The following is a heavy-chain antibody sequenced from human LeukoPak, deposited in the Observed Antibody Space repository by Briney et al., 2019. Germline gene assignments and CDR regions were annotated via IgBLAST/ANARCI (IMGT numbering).Heavy chain of an antibody. CDR3: ARENTYYSDVSGYHDGPIDY. V-gene: IGHV3-21*01. D-gene: IGHD3-22*01. CDR1: GFTFSSYS. J-gene: IGHJ4*02. CDR2: ISSGSTYR. Sequence: GGSLRLSCAAAGFTFSSYSMSWVRQAPGKGLEWVSSISSGSTYRYYADSVRGQFTISRDNAENSLYLQMNSLRAGDTAVYYCARENTYYSDVSGYHDGPIDYWGQGTLVTVSS.